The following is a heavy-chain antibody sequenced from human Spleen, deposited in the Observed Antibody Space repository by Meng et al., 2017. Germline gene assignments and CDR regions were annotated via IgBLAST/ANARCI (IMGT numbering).Heavy chain of an antibody. V-gene: IGHV4-34*01. J-gene: IGHJ6*02. CDR1: GGSFTGYF. CDR3: AGGGKETSSLFRPYNYYGLDV. CDR2: IKHSGST. D-gene: IGHD6-13*01. Sequence: SETLSLTCAVYGGSFTGYFWSWIRQPPGKGREWIGEIKHSGSTNYNPSLKRRVTMSVDTSKNQFSLKVTSVTAADRAVYYCAGGGKETSSLFRPYNYYGLDVWGQGTTVTVSS.